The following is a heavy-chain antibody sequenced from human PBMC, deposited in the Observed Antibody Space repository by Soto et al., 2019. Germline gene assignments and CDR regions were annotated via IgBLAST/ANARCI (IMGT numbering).Heavy chain of an antibody. Sequence: LSLTCIVSGGSISSYYWNWIRQPAGKGLEWIGRIFTSGSTNYNPSLKSRVTMSVDTSKNQFSLKLSSVTAADTAVYYCAREGSGWHCYFDYWGQGSLVTVSS. J-gene: IGHJ4*02. CDR2: IFTSGST. CDR3: AREGSGWHCYFDY. V-gene: IGHV4-4*07. D-gene: IGHD6-19*01. CDR1: GGSISSYY.